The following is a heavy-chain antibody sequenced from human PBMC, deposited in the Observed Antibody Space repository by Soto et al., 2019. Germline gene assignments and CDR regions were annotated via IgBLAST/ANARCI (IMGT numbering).Heavy chain of an antibody. CDR2: IKPDGIDK. CDR1: GFTCSNFW. Sequence: GSLRLACVASGFTCSNFWMNWVRQAPGKGLEWVANIKPDGIDKYYEDSVKGRFTTFRDNAKNSLFLQMNSLRVEDTAVYYCVRSRYGYGFEFWGQGTLVTVSS. J-gene: IGHJ4*02. D-gene: IGHD5-12*01. V-gene: IGHV3-7*01. CDR3: VRSRYGYGFEF.